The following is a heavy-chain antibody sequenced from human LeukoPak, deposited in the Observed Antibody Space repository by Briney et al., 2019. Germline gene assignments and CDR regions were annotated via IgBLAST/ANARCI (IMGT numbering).Heavy chain of an antibody. CDR2: IWYDGSNK. Sequence: QPGGSLRLSCAASGFTFSSYGMHWVRQAPGKGLEWVAVIWYDGSNKYYADSVKGRFTIPRDNSKNTLYLQMNSLRAEDTAVYYCVNEKDGAFDYWGQGTLVTVSS. V-gene: IGHV3-33*06. CDR1: GFTFSSYG. CDR3: VNEKDGAFDY. D-gene: IGHD3-10*01. J-gene: IGHJ4*02.